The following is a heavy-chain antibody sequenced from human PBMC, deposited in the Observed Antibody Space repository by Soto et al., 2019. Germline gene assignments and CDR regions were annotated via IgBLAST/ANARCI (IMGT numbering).Heavy chain of an antibody. CDR1: VGSTSSNNYY. D-gene: IGHD5-18*01. CDR2: IYYSGNT. CDR3: AAVDAAMVLRFDY. J-gene: IGHJ4*02. Sequence: PSETLSLTCTVSVGSTSSNNYYWIWIRHHTEKGLGWIGSIYYSGNTYYNPTLKDRVSITAYTSKNQFALIPTFVTVPDSAVSYCAAVDAAMVLRFDYWGQGSLVTV. V-gene: IGHV4-31*03.